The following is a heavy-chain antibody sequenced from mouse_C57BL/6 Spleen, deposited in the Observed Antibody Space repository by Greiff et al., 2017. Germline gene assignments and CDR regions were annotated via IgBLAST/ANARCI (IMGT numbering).Heavy chain of an antibody. J-gene: IGHJ4*01. Sequence: VQLQQSGAELVRPGASVTLSCKASGYTFTDYEMHWVKQTPVHGLEWIGAIDPETGGTAYNQKFKGKAILTAATSSSTAYMELRSLASEDSAVYYGARRCFNYDGSRGAMDYWGQGTSVTVSS. D-gene: IGHD2-3*01. CDR3: ARRCFNYDGSRGAMDY. CDR2: IDPETGGT. V-gene: IGHV1-15*01. CDR1: GYTFTDYE.